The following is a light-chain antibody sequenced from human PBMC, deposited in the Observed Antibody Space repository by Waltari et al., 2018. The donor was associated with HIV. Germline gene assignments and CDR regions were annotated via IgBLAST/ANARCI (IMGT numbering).Light chain of an antibody. CDR1: QSLLYSSNIKNF. J-gene: IGKJ1*01. CDR3: QQYYNTRWT. Sequence: DIVMTQSPDSLAVSLGERATINCKSSQSLLYSSNIKNFLAWYQQKPRQPPKLLIYWASIHASGVPDRFSASGSGTAFTLTINSLQAEDVAVYYCQQYYNTRWTFGQGTKVEIK. V-gene: IGKV4-1*01. CDR2: WAS.